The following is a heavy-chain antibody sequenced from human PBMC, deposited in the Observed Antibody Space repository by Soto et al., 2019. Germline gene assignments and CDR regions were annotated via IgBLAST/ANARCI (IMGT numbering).Heavy chain of an antibody. V-gene: IGHV1-69*01. J-gene: IGHJ4*02. CDR1: GGPFSSYT. CDR2: FIPIFGTS. Sequence: QVQLVQSGAEVKKPGSSVKVSCKASGGPFSSYTFTWVRQAPGEGLEWVGGFIPIFGTSNYAQRFQGRVTITADESTRTVYMEVNNLASEDTAFYYCACTLRSGNFYRFFWGQGTLLTVSS. CDR3: ACTLRSGNFYRFF. D-gene: IGHD1-26*01.